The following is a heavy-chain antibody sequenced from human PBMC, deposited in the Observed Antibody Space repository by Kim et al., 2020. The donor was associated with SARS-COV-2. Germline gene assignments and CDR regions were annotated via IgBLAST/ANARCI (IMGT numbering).Heavy chain of an antibody. V-gene: IGHV6-1*01. Sequence: SQTLSHTCAISGDSVSSNSAAWNWIRQSPSRGLEWLGRTYYRSKWYNDYAVSVKSRITINPDTSKNQFSLQLNSVTPEDTAVYYCARVFGSSWSYYYYGMDVWGQGTTVTVSS. CDR1: GDSVSSNSAA. D-gene: IGHD6-13*01. CDR2: TYYRSKWYN. J-gene: IGHJ6*02. CDR3: ARVFGSSWSYYYYGMDV.